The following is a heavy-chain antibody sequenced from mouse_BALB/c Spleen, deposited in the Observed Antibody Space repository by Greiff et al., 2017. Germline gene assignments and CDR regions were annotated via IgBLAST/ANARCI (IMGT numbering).Heavy chain of an antibody. CDR1: GFTFSSSG. CDR2: ISSGGSYT. J-gene: IGHJ4*01. D-gene: IGHD2-2*01. CDR3: ARQPGYEAGCAMDY. Sequence: EVQVVESGGDLVKPGGSLKLSCAASGFTFSSSGMSWVRQTPDKRLEWVATISSGGSYTYYPDSVKGRFTISRDNAKNTLYLQMSSLKSEDTAMYYCARQPGYEAGCAMDYWGQGTTGTVSS. V-gene: IGHV5-6*01.